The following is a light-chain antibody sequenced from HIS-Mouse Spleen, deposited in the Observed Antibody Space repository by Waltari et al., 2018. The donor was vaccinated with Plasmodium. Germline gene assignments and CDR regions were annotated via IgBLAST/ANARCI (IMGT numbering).Light chain of an antibody. J-gene: IGLJ3*02. CDR1: SSDVGSYNL. CDR3: CSYAGSSTWV. Sequence: QSALTQPASVSGSPGQSITISCTGTSSDVGSYNLVSWYQQHPGKAPKLMIYEGSKRRSGGSNRCSGSKSGNTASRTISGLQAEDEADYYCCSYAGSSTWVFGGGTKLTVL. CDR2: EGS. V-gene: IGLV2-23*01.